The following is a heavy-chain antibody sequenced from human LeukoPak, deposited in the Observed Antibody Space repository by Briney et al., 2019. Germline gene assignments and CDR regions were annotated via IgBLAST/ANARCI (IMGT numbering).Heavy chain of an antibody. CDR2: ISGSGGST. J-gene: IGHJ4*02. CDR3: AKDSIGGGGYAAIV. CDR1: GFTFSSYT. V-gene: IGHV3-23*01. D-gene: IGHD5-12*01. Sequence: GGSLRLSCAASGFTFSSYTMNWVRQAPGKGLEWVSAISGSGGSTYYADSVQGRFIISRDNSKNTLYLQVKSLRAEDTAVYYCAKDSIGGGGYAAIVWGQGTLVTVSS.